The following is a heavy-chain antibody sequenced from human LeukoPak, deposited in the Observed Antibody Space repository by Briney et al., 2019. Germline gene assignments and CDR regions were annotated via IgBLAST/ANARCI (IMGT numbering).Heavy chain of an antibody. V-gene: IGHV4-59*01. J-gene: IGHJ4*02. CDR2: IYYIGRT. CDR1: GDSISSYY. D-gene: IGHD2-21*02. CDR3: ARSAYCGDDCYYYFDY. Sequence: SETLSLTCTVSGDSISSYYWSWIRQPPGKGLDWIGNIYYIGRTNYNPSLKSRVTMSVDTSRNQFSLKLTSVTAADTAVYYCARSAYCGDDCYYYFDYWGQGTLVTVSS.